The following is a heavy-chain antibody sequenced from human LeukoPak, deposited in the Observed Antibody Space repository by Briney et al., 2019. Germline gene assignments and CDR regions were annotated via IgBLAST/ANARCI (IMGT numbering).Heavy chain of an antibody. CDR3: ARDIVATRYFDY. CDR2: ISTSSSYI. Sequence: GGSLRLSCAASGFTFNSYPMNWVRQAPGRGLEWVSFISTSSSYIYYGDSVKGRFTVSRDNAKNSLYLQMNSLRAEDTAVYYCARDIVATRYFDYWGQGTLVTVSS. CDR1: GFTFNSYP. D-gene: IGHD5-12*01. J-gene: IGHJ4*02. V-gene: IGHV3-21*01.